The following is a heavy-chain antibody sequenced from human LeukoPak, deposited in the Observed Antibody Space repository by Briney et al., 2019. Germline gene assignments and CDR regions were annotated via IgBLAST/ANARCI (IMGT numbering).Heavy chain of an antibody. J-gene: IGHJ4*02. V-gene: IGHV4-34*01. Sequence: SETLSLTCAVYGGSFSGYYWSWIRQPPGKGLEWIGEINHSGSTNYNPSLKSRVTISVDTSKNQFPLKLSSVTAADTAVYYCARGPRYSSGWYLIGGTGFDYWGQGTLVTVSS. D-gene: IGHD6-19*01. CDR2: INHSGST. CDR3: ARGPRYSSGWYLIGGTGFDY. CDR1: GGSFSGYY.